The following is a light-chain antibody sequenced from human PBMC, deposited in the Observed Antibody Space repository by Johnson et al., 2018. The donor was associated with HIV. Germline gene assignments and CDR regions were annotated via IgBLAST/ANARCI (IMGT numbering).Light chain of an antibody. Sequence: SAAPGQKVTISCSGSSSNIRNNYVSWFQHLPGAAPKLLIYDNNKRPSGIPDRFSGSKSGTSATLGITGLQTGDEADYYCGTWDSSLSAVFGTGTKVTVL. CDR3: GTWDSSLSAV. CDR2: DNN. CDR1: SSNIRNNY. J-gene: IGLJ1*01. V-gene: IGLV1-51*01.